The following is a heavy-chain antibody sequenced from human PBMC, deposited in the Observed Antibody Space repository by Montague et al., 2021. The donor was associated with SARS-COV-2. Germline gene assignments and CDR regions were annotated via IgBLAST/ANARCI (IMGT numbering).Heavy chain of an antibody. CDR1: GGSISSSSYY. D-gene: IGHD3-22*01. V-gene: IGHV4-39*01. J-gene: IGHJ4*02. CDR2: IYYSGST. Sequence: SETLSLTYTVSGGSISSSSYYWGWIRQPPGKGLEWIGSIYYSGSTYYNPSLKSRVTISVDTSKNRFSLKLSSVTAADTAVYYCARHGKTRIAMIVVVMGYFDYWGQGTLVTVSS. CDR3: ARHGKTRIAMIVVVMGYFDY.